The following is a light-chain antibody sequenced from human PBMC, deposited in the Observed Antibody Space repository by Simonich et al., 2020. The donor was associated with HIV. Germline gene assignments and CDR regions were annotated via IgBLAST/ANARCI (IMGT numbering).Light chain of an antibody. CDR2: KAS. CDR3: QQYNSYPIFT. Sequence: DIQMTQSPSTLSASVGDRVTITCRASQSISSWLDWYQQKPGKAPKLLIYKASSLESGAPSRCSGSGSGTEFTLTISSLQPDDFATYYCQQYNSYPIFTFGPGTKVDIK. J-gene: IGKJ3*01. V-gene: IGKV1-5*03. CDR1: QSISSW.